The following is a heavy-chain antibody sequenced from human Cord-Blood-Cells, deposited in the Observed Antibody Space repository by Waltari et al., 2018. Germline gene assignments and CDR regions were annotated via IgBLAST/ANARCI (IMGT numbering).Heavy chain of an antibody. CDR2: INHSGST. CDR1: GGSFSGYY. J-gene: IGHJ3*02. CDR3: TSGIAAADDAFDI. D-gene: IGHD6-13*01. Sequence: QVQLQQWGAGLLKPSETLSLTCAVYGGSFSGYYWSWIRQPPGKGLEWIGEINHSGSTNYTPSLKSRVTISGDTSKNQFSLKLSSVTAADTAVYYCTSGIAAADDAFDIWGQGTMVTVSS. V-gene: IGHV4-34*01.